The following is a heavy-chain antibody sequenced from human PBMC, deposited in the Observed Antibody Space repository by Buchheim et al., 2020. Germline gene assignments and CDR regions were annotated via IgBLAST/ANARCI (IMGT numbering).Heavy chain of an antibody. V-gene: IGHV4-39*01. CDR3: ARTRLEQLVPYREYYYYGMDV. CDR2: IYYSGST. D-gene: IGHD6-6*01. CDR1: GGSISSSSYY. Sequence: QLQLQESGPGLVKPSETLSLTCTVSGGSISSSSYYWGWIRQPPGKGLEWIGSIYYSGSTYYNPSLKSRVTISVDTSKNQFSLKLSSVTAADTAVYYCARTRLEQLVPYREYYYYGMDVWGQGTT. J-gene: IGHJ6*02.